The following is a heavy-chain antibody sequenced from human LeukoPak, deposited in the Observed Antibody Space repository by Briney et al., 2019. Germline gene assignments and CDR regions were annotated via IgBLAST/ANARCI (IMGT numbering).Heavy chain of an antibody. Sequence: GGSLRLSCAASGFTFSSYSMNWVRQAPGKGLEWVSYISSSSSTIYYADSVKGRFTISRDNAKNSLYLQMNSLRAEDTAVYYCARFRTYTVVTLWYFDYWGQGTLVTVSS. CDR2: ISSSSSTI. J-gene: IGHJ4*02. CDR1: GFTFSSYS. V-gene: IGHV3-48*01. D-gene: IGHD4-23*01. CDR3: ARFRTYTVVTLWYFDY.